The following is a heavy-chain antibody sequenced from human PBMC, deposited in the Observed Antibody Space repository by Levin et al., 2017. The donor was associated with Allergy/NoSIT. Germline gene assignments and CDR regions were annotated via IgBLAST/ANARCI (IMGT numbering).Heavy chain of an antibody. Sequence: GESLKISCEASGFSISLFWMNWVRQAPGKGLEWVANVRQDASDTYSVGPVKGRFTFSRDHAKNSQYLQMNGLTAEDTAVYYCTSGFNGRDDGFDVWGQGTMVTVSS. CDR2: VRQDASDT. V-gene: IGHV3-7*01. D-gene: IGHD2-8*01. J-gene: IGHJ3*01. CDR1: GFSISLFW. CDR3: TSGFNGRDDGFDV.